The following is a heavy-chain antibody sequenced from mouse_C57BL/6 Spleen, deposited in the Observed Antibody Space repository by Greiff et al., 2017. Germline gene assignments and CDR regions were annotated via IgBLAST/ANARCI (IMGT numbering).Heavy chain of an antibody. V-gene: IGHV1-26*01. Sequence: EVQLQQSGPELVKPGASVKISCKASGYTFTDYYMNWVKQSHGKSLEWIGDINPKNGGTSYNQKFKGKATLTVDKSSSTAYMELRSLTSEDSAVYYCARSITTVVAPDWYFDVWGTGTTVTVSS. D-gene: IGHD1-1*01. CDR1: GYTFTDYY. J-gene: IGHJ1*03. CDR3: ARSITTVVAPDWYFDV. CDR2: INPKNGGT.